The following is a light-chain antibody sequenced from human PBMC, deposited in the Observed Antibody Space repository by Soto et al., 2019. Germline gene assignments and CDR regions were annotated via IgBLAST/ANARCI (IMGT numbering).Light chain of an antibody. Sequence: DIQMTQSPSTLSGSVGDRVTITCRASQTISSWLAWYQQKPGKAPKLLIYDASNLESGVPSKFSGSGSGTEFTFTISSLQPDDFATYYCQQYSSYLTFGQGTKVDIK. J-gene: IGKJ1*01. V-gene: IGKV1-5*01. CDR3: QQYSSYLT. CDR2: DAS. CDR1: QTISSW.